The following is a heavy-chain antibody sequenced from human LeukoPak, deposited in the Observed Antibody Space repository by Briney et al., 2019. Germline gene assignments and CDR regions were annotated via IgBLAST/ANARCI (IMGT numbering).Heavy chain of an antibody. CDR1: GFTFSNYW. D-gene: IGHD1-26*01. J-gene: IGHJ4*02. V-gene: IGHV3-7*01. CDR2: IKQDGSEK. CDR3: VRGRGSYFLDY. Sequence: GGSLRLSCAASGFTFSNYWLSWVRQAPGKGLEWVANIKQDGSEKDYVDSVKGRFTISRDNAKNSLYLQMNSLGSEDTSVYYCVRGRGSYFLDYWGQGTLVTVSS.